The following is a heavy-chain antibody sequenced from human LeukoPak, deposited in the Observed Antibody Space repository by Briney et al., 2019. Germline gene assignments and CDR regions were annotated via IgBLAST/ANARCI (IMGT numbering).Heavy chain of an antibody. Sequence: SETLSLTCTVSGGSISSGSYYWSWIRQPAGKGLEWIGRIYTSGSTNYNPSLKSRVTISVDTSKNQFSLKLSSVTAADTAVYYCAREVRSAWASFDPWGQGTLVTVSS. CDR3: AREVRSAWASFDP. V-gene: IGHV4-61*02. CDR1: GGSISSGSYY. D-gene: IGHD1-26*01. J-gene: IGHJ5*02. CDR2: IYTSGST.